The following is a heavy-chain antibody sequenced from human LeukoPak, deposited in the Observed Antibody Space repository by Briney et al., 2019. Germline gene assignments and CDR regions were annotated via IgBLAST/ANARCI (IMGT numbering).Heavy chain of an antibody. CDR3: AKARSGYSPQYYYDY. CDR2: ISGSGGST. D-gene: IGHD3-3*01. V-gene: IGHV3-23*01. Sequence: GGSLRLSCAASGFTFSSYAMSWVPQAPGKGLEWVSAISGSGGSTYYADSVKGRFTISRDNSKNTLYLQMNSLRAEDTAVYYRAKARSGYSPQYYYDYWGQGTLVTVSS. J-gene: IGHJ4*02. CDR1: GFTFSSYA.